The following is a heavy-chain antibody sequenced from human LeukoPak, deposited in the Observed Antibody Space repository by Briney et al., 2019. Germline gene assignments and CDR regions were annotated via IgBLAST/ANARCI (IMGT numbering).Heavy chain of an antibody. J-gene: IGHJ4*02. V-gene: IGHV4-4*07. CDR1: GGSISSYY. Sequence: PSETLSLTCTVSGGSISSYYWSWIRQPAGKGLEWIGSIYYSGRTFYNPSLKSRVSISVDTSKNQFSLKLNSVTAEDTAVYYCARLLNDYVVYWGQGTLVTVSS. CDR2: IYYSGRT. CDR3: ARLLNDYVVY. D-gene: IGHD2-15*01.